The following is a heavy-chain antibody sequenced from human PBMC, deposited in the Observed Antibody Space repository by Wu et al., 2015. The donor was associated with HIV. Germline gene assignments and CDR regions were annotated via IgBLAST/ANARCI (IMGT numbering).Heavy chain of an antibody. V-gene: IGHV4-34*01. J-gene: IGHJ4*02. CDR3: ASHLRNYYGSGSYHTKGIDY. CDR1: GGSFSGYY. Sequence: QVQLQHGAAGLLKPSETLSLTCAVYGGSFSGYYWSWIRQPPGKGLEWIGEINHSGSTNYNPSLKSRVTISVDTSKNQFSLKLSSVTAADTAVYYCASHLRNYYGSGSYHTKGIDYWGQGTLVTVSS. CDR2: INHSGST. D-gene: IGHD3-10*01.